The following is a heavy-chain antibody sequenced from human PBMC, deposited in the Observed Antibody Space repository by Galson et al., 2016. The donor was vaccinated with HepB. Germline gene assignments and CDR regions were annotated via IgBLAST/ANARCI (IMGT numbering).Heavy chain of an antibody. J-gene: IGHJ5*02. CDR2: IYPGDSDT. CDR1: GYSFTNFW. CDR3: ARVGYTRSSAGWFDA. V-gene: IGHV5-51*01. D-gene: IGHD6-6*01. Sequence: QSGAEVKKPGESLKISCKGSGYSFTNFWIGWVRQMPGKGLEWMGIIYPGDSDTRYTPSFQGQVTISADKSISTAYLQWSSLKASDTATYYCARVGYTRSSAGWFDAWGQGALVTVSS.